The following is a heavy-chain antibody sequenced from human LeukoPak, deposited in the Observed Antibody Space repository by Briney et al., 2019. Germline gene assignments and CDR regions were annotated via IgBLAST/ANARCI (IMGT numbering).Heavy chain of an antibody. CDR1: GGSISSSSYY. CDR2: IYYSGST. CDR3: ASPRITMVRGVTLDYYFDY. Sequence: SETLSLTCTVSGGSISSSSYYWGWIRQPPGKGLEWIGSIYYSGSTYYNPSLKSRVTISVDTSKNQFSLKLSSVTAADTAVYYCASPRITMVRGVTLDYYFDYWGQGTLVTVSS. D-gene: IGHD3-10*01. V-gene: IGHV4-39*07. J-gene: IGHJ4*02.